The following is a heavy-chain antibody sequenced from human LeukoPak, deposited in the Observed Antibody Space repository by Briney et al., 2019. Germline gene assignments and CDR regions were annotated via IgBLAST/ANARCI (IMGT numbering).Heavy chain of an antibody. CDR1: GFTFSTYW. Sequence: GGSLRLSCAASGFTFSTYWMSWVRQAPGKGLEWVANINQGGTEKYYVDSVKGRFTISRDHAKNSVYLQMNSLRAEDTAIYYCARIPFARGFDYWGQGTLVTVSS. V-gene: IGHV3-7*01. D-gene: IGHD2-2*02. J-gene: IGHJ4*02. CDR3: ARIPFARGFDY. CDR2: INQGGTEK.